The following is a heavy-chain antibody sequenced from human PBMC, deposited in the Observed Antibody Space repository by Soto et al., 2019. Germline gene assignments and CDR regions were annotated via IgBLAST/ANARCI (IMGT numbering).Heavy chain of an antibody. V-gene: IGHV1-18*01. Sequence: AASVKVSCKASGYTFTSYGISWVRQAPGQGREWMGWISAYNGNTNYAQKLHGRVTMTTDTSTSTAYMELRSLRSDDTAVYSCARSSHDELYYYDSSGYLPLFDYWGQGTLVTVSS. CDR2: ISAYNGNT. D-gene: IGHD3-22*01. J-gene: IGHJ4*02. CDR3: ARSSHDELYYYDSSGYLPLFDY. CDR1: GYTFTSYG.